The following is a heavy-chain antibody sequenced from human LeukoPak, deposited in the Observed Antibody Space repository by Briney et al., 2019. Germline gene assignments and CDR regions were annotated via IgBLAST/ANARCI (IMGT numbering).Heavy chain of an antibody. Sequence: PSETLSLTCTVSGGSISSSSYYWGWIRQPPGKGLEWIGSIYYSGSTYYNPSLKSRVTISVDTSKNQFSLKLSSVTAADTAVYYCARRSTKPSDNWFDPWGQGTLVTVSS. CDR2: IYYSGST. D-gene: IGHD1-26*01. CDR3: ARRSTKPSDNWFDP. J-gene: IGHJ5*02. V-gene: IGHV4-39*01. CDR1: GGSISSSSYY.